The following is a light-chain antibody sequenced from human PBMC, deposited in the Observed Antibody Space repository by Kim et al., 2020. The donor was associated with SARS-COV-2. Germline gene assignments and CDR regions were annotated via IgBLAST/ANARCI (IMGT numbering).Light chain of an antibody. CDR3: GADHGSGSNFLVV. Sequence: TCTLSSGYSNYKVDWYQQRPGKGLRFVMRVGTGGIVGSKGDGIPDRFSVLGSGLNRYLTIKNIQEEDESDYHCGADHGSGSNFLVVFGGGTQLTVL. CDR2: VGTGGIVG. J-gene: IGLJ2*01. V-gene: IGLV9-49*01. CDR1: SGYSNYK.